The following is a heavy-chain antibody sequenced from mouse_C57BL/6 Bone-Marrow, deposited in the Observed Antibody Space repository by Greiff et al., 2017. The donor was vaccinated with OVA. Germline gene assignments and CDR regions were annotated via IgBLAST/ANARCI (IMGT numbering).Heavy chain of an antibody. V-gene: IGHV5-12*01. CDR2: ISNGGGST. CDR3: ARPPYYYGSTWFAY. D-gene: IGHD1-1*01. CDR1: GFTFSDYY. Sequence: GKLVESGGGLVQPGGSLKLSCAASGFTFSDYYMYWVRQTPEKRLEWVAYISNGGGSTYYPDTVKGRFTISRDNAKNTLYLQMSRLKSEDTAMYYCARPPYYYGSTWFAYWGQGTLVTVSA. J-gene: IGHJ3*01.